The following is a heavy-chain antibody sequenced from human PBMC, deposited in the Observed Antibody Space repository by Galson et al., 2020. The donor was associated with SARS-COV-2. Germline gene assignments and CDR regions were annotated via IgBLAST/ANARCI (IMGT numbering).Heavy chain of an antibody. V-gene: IGHV4-31*03. Sequence: SETLSLTCTVSGGSISSGGYYWSWIRQHPGKGLEWIGYIYYSGSTYYNPSLKSRVTISVDTSKNQFSLKLSSVTAADTAVYYCATQQIAVAGILSGLYYYYGMDVWGQGTTVTVSS. CDR3: ATQQIAVAGILSGLYYYYGMDV. CDR1: GGSISSGGYY. D-gene: IGHD6-19*01. CDR2: IYYSGST. J-gene: IGHJ6*02.